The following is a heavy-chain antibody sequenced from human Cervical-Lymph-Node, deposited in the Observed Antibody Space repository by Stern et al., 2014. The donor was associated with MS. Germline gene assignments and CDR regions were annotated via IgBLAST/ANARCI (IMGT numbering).Heavy chain of an antibody. Sequence: QVTLKESGPALVKPTQTLTLTCTFSGFSLISSGMSVSWIRQPPGKALEWLARLVWGDDKIYSTSLRTRLTIAKDTSKNQVVLTMTNVDPVDTATYYCARTNVPHSPGFTFSYYYYAMDVWGQGTTVTVSS. V-gene: IGHV2-70*04. CDR3: ARTNVPHSPGFTFSYYYYAMDV. CDR2: LVWGDDK. D-gene: IGHD2-21*01. CDR1: GFSLISSGMS. J-gene: IGHJ6*02.